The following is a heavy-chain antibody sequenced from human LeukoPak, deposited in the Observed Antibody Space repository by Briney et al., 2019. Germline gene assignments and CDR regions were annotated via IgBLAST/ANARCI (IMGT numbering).Heavy chain of an antibody. V-gene: IGHV3-74*01. J-gene: IGHJ6*02. Sequence: GGSLRLSCAASGFTFSSSWMHWVRQAPEKGLVWVSRINSDGSSTSYADSVKGRFTISRDNAKNTLFLQMNSLRAEDTAVYYCASGYGGRDFWSGYYMSAYYYYYGMDVWGQGTTVTVSS. CDR3: ASGYGGRDFWSGYYMSAYYYYYGMDV. CDR2: INSDGSST. D-gene: IGHD3-3*01. CDR1: GFTFSSSW.